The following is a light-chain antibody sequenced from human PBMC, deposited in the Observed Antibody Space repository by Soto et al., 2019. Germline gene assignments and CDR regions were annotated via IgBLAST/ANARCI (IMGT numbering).Light chain of an antibody. CDR2: EGS. CDR1: SSDVGSYNL. J-gene: IGLJ3*02. V-gene: IGLV2-23*01. Sequence: QSVLTQPASVSGSPGQSITISCTGTSSDVGSYNLVSWYRQEPGKAPKLMIYEGSKRPSGVSYRFSDSKSGNTASLTISGLQAEDEADYYCCSYAGSSAWVFGGGTQLTVL. CDR3: CSYAGSSAWV.